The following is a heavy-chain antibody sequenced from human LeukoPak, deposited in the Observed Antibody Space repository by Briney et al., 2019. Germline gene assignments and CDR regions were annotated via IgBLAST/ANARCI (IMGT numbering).Heavy chain of an antibody. CDR1: GFPFSSHW. J-gene: IGHJ3*02. Sequence: GGSLRLSRAASGFPFSSHWLSWFRQAPGKGLEWVANIKQDGSEKYYLDSVKGRFTISRDNAKNSLYLQMNSLRVEDTAVYYCARDLASQGRLYCSSTRCSKGTFDIWGQGTMVTVSS. CDR2: IKQDGSEK. V-gene: IGHV3-7*01. D-gene: IGHD2-2*01. CDR3: ARDLASQGRLYCSSTRCSKGTFDI.